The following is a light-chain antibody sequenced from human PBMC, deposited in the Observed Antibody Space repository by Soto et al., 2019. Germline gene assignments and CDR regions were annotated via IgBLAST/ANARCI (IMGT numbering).Light chain of an antibody. J-gene: IGKJ1*01. Sequence: VMTQSPATLSLSPGERATLPCRASQTVSSNLAWYQQKPGQAPRLLIYGASTRATGIPVRFSGSGSGTEFTLTISSLQSEDSAVYYCQQYNHWWTFGQGTKVDIK. CDR1: QTVSSN. CDR3: QQYNHWWT. CDR2: GAS. V-gene: IGKV3-15*01.